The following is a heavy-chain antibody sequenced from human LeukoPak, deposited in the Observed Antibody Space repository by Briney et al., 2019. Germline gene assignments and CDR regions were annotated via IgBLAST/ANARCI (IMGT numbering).Heavy chain of an antibody. CDR2: INPSGGST. CDR1: GYTFTSYY. CDR3: AASSSPFYYYYYYGMDV. Sequence: GASVKVSCKASGYTFTSYYMHWVRQAPGQGLEWMGIINPSGGSTSYAQKFQGRVTMTRDTSTSTVYMELSSLRSEDTAVYYCAASSSPFYYYYYYGMDVWGQGTTVTVSS. D-gene: IGHD6-6*01. V-gene: IGHV1-46*01. J-gene: IGHJ6*02.